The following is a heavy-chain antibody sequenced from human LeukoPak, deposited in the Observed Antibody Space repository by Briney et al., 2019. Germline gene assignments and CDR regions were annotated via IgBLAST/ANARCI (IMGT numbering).Heavy chain of an antibody. J-gene: IGHJ3*02. Sequence: EASVKVSCKASGYTFPSYFMHWVRQAPGQGLEWMGGIIPIFGTANYAQKLQGRVTMTTDTSTSTAYMELRSLRSDDTAVYYCARPRRCSSTSCTDAFDIWGQGTMVTVSS. D-gene: IGHD2-2*01. CDR3: ARPRRCSSTSCTDAFDI. CDR2: IIPIFGTA. CDR1: GYTFPSYF. V-gene: IGHV1-18*04.